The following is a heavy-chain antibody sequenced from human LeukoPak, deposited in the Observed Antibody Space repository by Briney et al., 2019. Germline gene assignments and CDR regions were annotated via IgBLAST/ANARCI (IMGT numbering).Heavy chain of an antibody. V-gene: IGHV3-74*01. CDR1: GFTLRENW. Sequence: GVSVRLCGRASGFTLRENWMHWVRQAPGKGLAWVSHINRDGGLTNYADSVKGRFTISRDNARNTVYLQMSSLRVEDTAIYFCAREEHRLAEAGTSAFDLGGQGTLVTVSP. CDR3: AREEHRLAEAGTSAFDL. D-gene: IGHD6-13*01. CDR2: INRDGGLT. J-gene: IGHJ3*01.